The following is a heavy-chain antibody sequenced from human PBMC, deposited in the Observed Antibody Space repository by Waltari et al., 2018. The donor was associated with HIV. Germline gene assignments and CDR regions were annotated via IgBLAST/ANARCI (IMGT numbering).Heavy chain of an antibody. D-gene: IGHD1-26*01. CDR2: DSAYDGNR. J-gene: IGHJ4*02. CDR3: ARGGGVVVGAMFDY. V-gene: IGHV1-18*01. Sequence: QVQLVQSGAEVKKPGASVNVSCKASGYTFSSYAIKWVRQAPGQGLEWMGWDSAYDGNRNYAQKFQGRVTMTTDKSTSTAYMELRSLRSDDTAVYYCARGGGVVVGAMFDYWGQGTLVTVSS. CDR1: GYTFSSYA.